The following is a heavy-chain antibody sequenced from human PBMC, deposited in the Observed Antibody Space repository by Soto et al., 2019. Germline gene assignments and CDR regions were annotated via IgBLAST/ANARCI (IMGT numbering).Heavy chain of an antibody. CDR1: GFTFSSYS. CDR3: ARDFEDIVVVPAAPADYYYGMDV. D-gene: IGHD2-2*01. V-gene: IGHV3-48*02. CDR2: ISSSSSTI. Sequence: GGSLRLSCAASGFTFSSYSMNWVRQAPGKGLEWVSYISSSSSTIYYADSVKGRFTISRDNAKNSLYLQMNSLRDEDTAVYYCARDFEDIVVVPAAPADYYYGMDVWGQGTTVTVSS. J-gene: IGHJ6*02.